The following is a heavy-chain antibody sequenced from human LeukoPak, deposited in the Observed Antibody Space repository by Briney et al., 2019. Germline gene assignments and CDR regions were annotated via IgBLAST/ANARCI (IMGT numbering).Heavy chain of an antibody. J-gene: IGHJ6*03. Sequence: ASVKVSCKASGYTFTSYDINWVRQATGQGLEWMGWMNPNSGNTGYAQKFQGRVTMTRNTSISTAYMELSSLRSEDTAVYYCARGKRARGGDYYYYYMDVWGKGTTVTVSS. CDR3: ARGKRARGGDYYYYYMDV. V-gene: IGHV1-8*01. CDR2: MNPNSGNT. D-gene: IGHD3-10*01. CDR1: GYTFTSYD.